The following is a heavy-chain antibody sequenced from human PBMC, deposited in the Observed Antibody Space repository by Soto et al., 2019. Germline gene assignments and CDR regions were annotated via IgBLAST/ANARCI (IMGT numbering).Heavy chain of an antibody. V-gene: IGHV4-30-2*01. Sequence: SETLSLTCAVSGGSISSGGYSWSWIRQPPGKGLGWIGYIYHSGSTYYNPSLKSRVTISVDRSKNQFSLKLSSVTAADTAVYYCARAYSTYFDYWGQGTLVTVSS. CDR1: GGSISSGGYS. D-gene: IGHD6-13*01. J-gene: IGHJ4*02. CDR2: IYHSGST. CDR3: ARAYSTYFDY.